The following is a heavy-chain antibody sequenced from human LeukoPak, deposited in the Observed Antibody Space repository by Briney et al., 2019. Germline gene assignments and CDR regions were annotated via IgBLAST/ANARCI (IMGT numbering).Heavy chain of an antibody. CDR3: ARVMITFGGVIVSAFDI. D-gene: IGHD3-16*02. V-gene: IGHV4-59*10. J-gene: IGHJ3*02. CDR1: GGSFSGYY. CDR2: IYTSGST. Sequence: SETLSLTCAVYGGSFSGYYWSWIRQPPGKGLEWIGRIYTSGSTNYNPSLKSRVTMSVDTSKNQFSLKLSSVTAADTAVYYCARVMITFGGVIVSAFDIWGQGTMVTVSS.